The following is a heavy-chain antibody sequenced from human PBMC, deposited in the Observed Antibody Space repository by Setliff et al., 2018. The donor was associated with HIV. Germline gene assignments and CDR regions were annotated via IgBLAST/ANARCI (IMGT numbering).Heavy chain of an antibody. CDR1: GYTFTSYA. Sequence: ASVKVSCKASGYTFTSYAMNWVRQAPGQGLEWMGWINTNTGNPTYAQGFTGRFVFSVDISGETAFLEINGLKSDDTGVYYCARDFQTVVSAYSTFDSWGQGSQVTVS. V-gene: IGHV7-4-1*02. CDR2: INTNTGNP. J-gene: IGHJ5*01. CDR3: ARDFQTVVSAYSTFDS. D-gene: IGHD2-21*01.